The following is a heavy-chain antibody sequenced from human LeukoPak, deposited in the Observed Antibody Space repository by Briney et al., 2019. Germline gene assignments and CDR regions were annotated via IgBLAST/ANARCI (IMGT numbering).Heavy chain of an antibody. CDR1: GFTVSSNY. J-gene: IGHJ4*02. CDR3: ARESNSGYSLSY. V-gene: IGHV3-66*01. CDR2: IYSCGRT. Sequence: GGSLRLSCAASGFTVSSNYMSWVRQAPGKGLEWVSVIYSCGRTYYADSVKGRFTISRDNSKNTLYLQMNSLRAEDTAVYYCARESNSGYSLSYWGQGTLVTVSS. D-gene: IGHD3-22*01.